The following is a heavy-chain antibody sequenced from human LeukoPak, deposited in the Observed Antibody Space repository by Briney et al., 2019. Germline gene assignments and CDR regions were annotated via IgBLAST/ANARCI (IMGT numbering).Heavy chain of an antibody. J-gene: IGHJ3*02. CDR3: ARDPETKYYYDSSGYSGAFDI. Sequence: PSETLSLTCTVSGGSVSSGSYYWSWIRQPPGKGLEWIGYIYYSGSTNYNPSLKSRVTISVDTSKNQFSLKLSSVTAADTAVYYCARDPETKYYYDSSGYSGAFDIWGQGTMVTVSS. V-gene: IGHV4-61*01. CDR1: GGSVSSGSYY. CDR2: IYYSGST. D-gene: IGHD3-22*01.